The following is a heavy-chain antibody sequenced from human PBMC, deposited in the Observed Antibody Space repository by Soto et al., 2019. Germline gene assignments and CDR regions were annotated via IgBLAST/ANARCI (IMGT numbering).Heavy chain of an antibody. D-gene: IGHD6-19*01. V-gene: IGHV3-15*01. CDR3: TTDGAVAGDTYNFDY. CDR1: GFTFSNAW. Sequence: GSLRLSCAASGFTFSNAWMSWVRQAPGKGLEWVGRIKSKTDGGTTDYAAPVKGGFTISRDDSKNTLYLQMNSLKTEDTAVYYCTTDGAVAGDTYNFDYWGQGTLVTVSS. CDR2: IKSKTDGGTT. J-gene: IGHJ4*02.